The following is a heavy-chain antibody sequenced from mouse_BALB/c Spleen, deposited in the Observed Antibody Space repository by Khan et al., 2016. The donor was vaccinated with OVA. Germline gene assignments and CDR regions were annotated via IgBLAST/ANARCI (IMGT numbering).Heavy chain of an antibody. Sequence: EVELVESGGGLVKPGGSLKLSCAASGCTFSSYAMSWVRQTPEKRLEWVASIGSGGSTYYPDSVKGRCTISRDNARNILYLQMSRLRTEDTAMYCWARVYGSRWGDYVGQGTTLTVSS. V-gene: IGHV5-6-5*01. CDR2: IGSGGST. J-gene: IGHJ2*01. CDR1: GCTFSSYA. CDR3: ARVYGSRWGDY. D-gene: IGHD1-1*01.